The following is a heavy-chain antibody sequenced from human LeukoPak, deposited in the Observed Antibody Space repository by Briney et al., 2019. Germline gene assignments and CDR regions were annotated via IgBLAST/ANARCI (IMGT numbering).Heavy chain of an antibody. V-gene: IGHV1-46*01. D-gene: IGHD7-27*01. Sequence: GASVKVSRKASGYTFTSYYMHWVRQAPGQGLEWMGIINPSGGSTSYAQKFQGRVTMTRDMSTSTVYMELSSLRSEDTAVYYCARGIELGIGYYYFYMDVWGKGTTVTISS. CDR3: ARGIELGIGYYYFYMDV. J-gene: IGHJ6*03. CDR2: INPSGGST. CDR1: GYTFTSYY.